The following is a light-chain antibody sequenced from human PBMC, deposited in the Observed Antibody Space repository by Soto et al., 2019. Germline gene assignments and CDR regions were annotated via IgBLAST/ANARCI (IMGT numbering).Light chain of an antibody. Sequence: QSALTQPASVSGSPGQSITIPCTGTSSDVGGYNYVSWYQQHPGRAPKLVIYKVSDRPSGVSSRFSASKSGNTASLTISGLQPEDEADYYCCSNAAGSTYVFGTGTKLTVL. CDR2: KVS. J-gene: IGLJ1*01. V-gene: IGLV2-23*02. CDR3: CSNAAGSTYV. CDR1: SSDVGGYNY.